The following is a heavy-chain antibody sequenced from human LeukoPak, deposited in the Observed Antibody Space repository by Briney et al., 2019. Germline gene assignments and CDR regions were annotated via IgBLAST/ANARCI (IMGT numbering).Heavy chain of an antibody. D-gene: IGHD3-9*01. CDR2: IASDSSI. J-gene: IGHJ4*02. V-gene: IGHV3-21*01. CDR1: GFTFSSYT. CDR3: ARVPEYMDLLILYSTTPDY. Sequence: GGSLRLSCAASGFTFSSYTMSWVRQAPGKGLEWVSSIASDSSIHYADSVKGRFTISRDNAKNSLYLQMNSLRADDTAVYYCARVPEYMDLLILYSTTPDYWGQGTLVTVSS.